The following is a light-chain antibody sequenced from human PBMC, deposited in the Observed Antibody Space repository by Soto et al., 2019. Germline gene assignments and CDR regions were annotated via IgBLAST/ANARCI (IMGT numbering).Light chain of an antibody. CDR3: SSYTSSSGYV. Sequence: QSVLTQPASVSGSPGQSITISCTGTSSDVGGYNYVSWYQQHPGKAPKLMIYDVSNRPSGVSNRFSGSKSGNTASLTISGLTAEDEADYYCSSYTSSSGYVFGTGTKLTVL. CDR1: SSDVGGYNY. V-gene: IGLV2-14*01. CDR2: DVS. J-gene: IGLJ1*01.